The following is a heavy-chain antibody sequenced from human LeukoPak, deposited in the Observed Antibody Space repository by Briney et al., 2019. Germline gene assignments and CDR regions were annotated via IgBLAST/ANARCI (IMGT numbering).Heavy chain of an antibody. J-gene: IGHJ4*02. CDR1: GLTVSTNY. CDR2: IFSGGGT. V-gene: IGHV3-66*04. CDR3: ARLHYDILTGPFDY. Sequence: GGSLRLSCAASGLTVSTNYMSWVRQAPGKGLEWVSVIFSGGGTHYADSVKGRFIMSRDNSKNTLYLQMDSLRAEDTTVYYCARLHYDILTGPFDYWGQGTLVTVSS. D-gene: IGHD3-9*01.